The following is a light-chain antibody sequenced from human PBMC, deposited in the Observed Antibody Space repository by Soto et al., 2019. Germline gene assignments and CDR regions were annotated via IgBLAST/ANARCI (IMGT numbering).Light chain of an antibody. CDR3: QSYDSSLSGWV. Sequence: QSVLTQPPSVSGAPGQRGTISCTGSSSNIGAGYDVHWYQQLPGTAPKLLIYGNSNRPSGVPDRFSGSKSGTSASLAITGLQAEDEADYYCQSYDSSLSGWVFAGGTKLTVL. CDR2: GNS. CDR1: SSNIGAGYD. J-gene: IGLJ3*02. V-gene: IGLV1-40*01.